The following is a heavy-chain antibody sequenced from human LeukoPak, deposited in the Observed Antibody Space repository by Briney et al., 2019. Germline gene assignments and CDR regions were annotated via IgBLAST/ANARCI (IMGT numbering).Heavy chain of an antibody. CDR1: GGSISSYY. D-gene: IGHD5-18*01. CDR3: ARNRYSYGFDY. V-gene: IGHV4-59*01. CDR2: IYYSGST. J-gene: IGHJ4*02. Sequence: SSETLSLTCTVSGGSISSYYWSWIRQPPGKGLEWIGYIYYSGSTYYNPSLKSRVTISVDTSKNQFSLKLSSVTAADTAVYYCARNRYSYGFDYWGQGTLVTVSS.